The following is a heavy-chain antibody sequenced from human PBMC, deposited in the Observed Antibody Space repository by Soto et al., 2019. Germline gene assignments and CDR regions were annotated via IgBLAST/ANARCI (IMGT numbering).Heavy chain of an antibody. D-gene: IGHD6-6*01. CDR3: AMPYSSSYYFDY. CDR1: GGTFSSYA. Sequence: ASVKVSCKASGGTFSSYAISWVRQAPGQGLEWMGGIIPIFGTANYAQKFQGRVTITADESTSTAYMELSSLRSEDTAVYYCAMPYSSSYYFDYWGQGTLVTVSS. CDR2: IIPIFGTA. V-gene: IGHV1-69*13. J-gene: IGHJ4*02.